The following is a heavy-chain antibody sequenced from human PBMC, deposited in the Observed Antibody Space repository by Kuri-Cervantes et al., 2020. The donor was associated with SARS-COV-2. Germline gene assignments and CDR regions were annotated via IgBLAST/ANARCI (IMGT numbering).Heavy chain of an antibody. D-gene: IGHD3-16*01. Sequence: GESLKISCAASGFTFSSYAMHWVRQAPGKGLEWVAVISYDGSNKYYADSVKGRFTISRDNSKNTLYLQMSSLRAEDTAVYYCARDGGGWFDPWGQGTLVTVSS. V-gene: IGHV3-30-3*01. J-gene: IGHJ5*02. CDR2: ISYDGSNK. CDR1: GFTFSSYA. CDR3: ARDGGGWFDP.